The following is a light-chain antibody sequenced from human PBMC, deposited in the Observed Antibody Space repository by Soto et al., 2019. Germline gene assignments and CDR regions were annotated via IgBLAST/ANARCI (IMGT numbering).Light chain of an antibody. CDR2: GAS. J-gene: IGKJ5*01. Sequence: EVVMTQSPATLSVSPGERATLSCRSSQSVRDGLAWYQQKPGQPPRLLIYGASTRATGIPARFSGSGFGTEFTLTISSVQSEGFAVYCCQQYAIRPPVTFGQGTRLDIE. CDR1: QSVRDG. CDR3: QQYAIRPPVT. V-gene: IGKV3-15*01.